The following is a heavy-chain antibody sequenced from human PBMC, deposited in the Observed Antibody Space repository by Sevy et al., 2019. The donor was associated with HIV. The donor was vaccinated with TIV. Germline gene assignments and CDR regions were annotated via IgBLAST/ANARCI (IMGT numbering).Heavy chain of an antibody. D-gene: IGHD5-18*01. CDR1: GFTFSDYY. CDR3: ARVRYKYGSYYFDY. J-gene: IGHJ4*02. CDR2: ISTSSTYK. V-gene: IGHV3-11*06. Sequence: GGSLRLSCSASGFTFSDYYMSWIRQAPGKGLEWVSYISTSSTYKNQADSVKGRFTISRDNANNSLYLQMNSLRAEDTAVYFCARVRYKYGSYYFDYWGQGTLVTVSS.